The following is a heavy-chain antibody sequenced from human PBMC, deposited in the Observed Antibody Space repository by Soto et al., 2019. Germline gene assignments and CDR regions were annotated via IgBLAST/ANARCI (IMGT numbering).Heavy chain of an antibody. V-gene: IGHV5-10-1*01. CDR3: AIQIYDSDRIPNFQSYFAS. D-gene: IGHD3-22*01. Sequence: VRLKKGKGLEWMGRIDPSDSQTYYSPSFRGHVTISVTKSITTVFLQWSSLRASDTAMYYCAIQIYDSDRIPNFQSYFASWGQGTPVPGSS. J-gene: IGHJ4*02. CDR2: IDPSDSQT.